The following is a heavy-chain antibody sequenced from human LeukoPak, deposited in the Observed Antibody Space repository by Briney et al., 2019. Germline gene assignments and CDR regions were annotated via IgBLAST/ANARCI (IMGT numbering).Heavy chain of an antibody. CDR2: IYHSGST. V-gene: IGHV4-39*01. CDR1: GGSVSSSSSSFY. Sequence: SETLSLTCTVPGGSVSSSSSSFYWGWIRQPPGKGLEWIGSIYHSGSTFYNPSLNSRVTISVDTSKKQSSLNLNSVTASDTAVYYCARQFGYCSGGVCASDSWGPGTLVTVSS. CDR3: ARQFGYCSGGVCASDS. J-gene: IGHJ4*02. D-gene: IGHD2-8*02.